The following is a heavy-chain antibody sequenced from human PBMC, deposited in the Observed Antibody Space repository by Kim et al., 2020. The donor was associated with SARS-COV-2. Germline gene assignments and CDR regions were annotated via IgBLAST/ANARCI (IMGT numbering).Heavy chain of an antibody. V-gene: IGHV4-34*01. CDR2: INHIGRT. CDR3: ARRLSNTSGSGCHYCDL. J-gene: IGHJ4*02. Sequence: SETLSLTCAVYGGSFSGFYWSWIRQPPGRGLEWIGEINHIGRTNYNPSLKSRVTISVDTSRNQFSLKLTSVTAADTAIYYCARRLSNTSGSGCHYCDLWVQGTLVTDSS. CDR1: GGSFSGFY. D-gene: IGHD3-10*01.